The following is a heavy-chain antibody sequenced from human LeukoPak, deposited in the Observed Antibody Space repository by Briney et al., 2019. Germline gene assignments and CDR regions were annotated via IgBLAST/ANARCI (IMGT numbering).Heavy chain of an antibody. J-gene: IGHJ3*02. CDR2: INHSGSA. CDR1: SGSFSGYY. D-gene: IGHD3-22*01. CDR3: ARGSYYYDSSGYSPVFDI. V-gene: IGHV4-34*01. Sequence: SETLSLTCAVYSGSFSGYYWSWIRQPPGKGLEWIVEINHSGSANYNPSLKSRVTISLDTSKNQFSLKLSSVTAADTAVYYCARGSYYYDSSGYSPVFDIWGQGTMVTVP.